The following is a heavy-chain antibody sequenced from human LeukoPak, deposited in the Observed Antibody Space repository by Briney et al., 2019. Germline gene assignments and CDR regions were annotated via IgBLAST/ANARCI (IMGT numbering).Heavy chain of an antibody. V-gene: IGHV4-39*07. D-gene: IGHD3-10*01. CDR2: IYHSGST. CDR1: GGSISSSSYY. CDR3: ARGVITMVRGYYFDY. J-gene: IGHJ4*02. Sequence: SETLSLTCTVSGGSISSSSYYWGWIRQPPGKGLEWIGSIYHSGSTYYNPSLKSRVTISVDTSKNQFSLKLSSVTAADTAVYYCARGVITMVRGYYFDYWGQGTLVTVSS.